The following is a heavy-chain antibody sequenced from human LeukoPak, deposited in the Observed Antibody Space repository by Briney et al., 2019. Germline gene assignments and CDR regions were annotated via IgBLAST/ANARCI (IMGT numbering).Heavy chain of an antibody. CDR1: GGSISSTNW. CDR3: SRESGAFSPFGY. Sequence: SSGTLSLTCGVSGGSISSTNWWSWVRQPPGPGLEWIGEISLSGVTNYNPSLKSRVTMSLDRSKNHLSLTLTTVTAADTAVYYCSRESGAFSPFGYWGQGTLVTVSS. D-gene: IGHD1-26*01. J-gene: IGHJ4*02. V-gene: IGHV4-4*02. CDR2: ISLSGVT.